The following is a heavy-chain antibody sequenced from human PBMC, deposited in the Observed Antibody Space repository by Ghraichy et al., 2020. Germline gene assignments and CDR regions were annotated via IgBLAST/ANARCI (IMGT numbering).Heavy chain of an antibody. D-gene: IGHD3-16*01. CDR1: GFTFDDYD. V-gene: IGHV3-9*01. J-gene: IGHJ4*02. Sequence: SLRLSCAASGFTFDDYDMYWVRQAPGKGLEWVSGISWNGDTIGYADSVKGRFTISRDNAKNSLYLQMNSLRTDDTAFYYCAKGLFGGVAEEDWGQGTLVTVSS. CDR3: AKGLFGGVAEED. CDR2: ISWNGDTI.